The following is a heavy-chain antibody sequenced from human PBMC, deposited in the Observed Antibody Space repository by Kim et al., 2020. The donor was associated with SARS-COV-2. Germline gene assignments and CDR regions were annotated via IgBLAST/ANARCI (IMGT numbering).Heavy chain of an antibody. D-gene: IGHD2-15*01. CDR2: ISYDGNTK. CDR3: AKDGGYCSGGSCPKWFDP. V-gene: IGHV3-30*18. J-gene: IGHJ5*01. CDR1: GFTFSTYG. Sequence: GGSLRLSCAASGFTFSTYGMHWVRQAPGKGLEWVAVISYDGNTKYFADSVRGRFTISRDNSKNALYLQMNSLRAEDTAVYYCAKDGGYCSGGSCPKWFDPWGQGTLVTVSS.